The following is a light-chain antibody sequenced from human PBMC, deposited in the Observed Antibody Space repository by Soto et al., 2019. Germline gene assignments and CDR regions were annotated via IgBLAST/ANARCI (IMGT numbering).Light chain of an antibody. CDR3: QQDDSSPRT. CDR2: GAS. V-gene: IGKV3-20*01. J-gene: IGKJ1*01. CDR1: QSVTSSY. Sequence: EIVLKQSPGTLSLSPGERATLSCRASQSVTSSYLAWYQQKPGQAPRLLIYGASSRPTGIPDRFSGSGSGTDFTLTISRLETEDFAVYYCQQDDSSPRTFGQGTKVEIK.